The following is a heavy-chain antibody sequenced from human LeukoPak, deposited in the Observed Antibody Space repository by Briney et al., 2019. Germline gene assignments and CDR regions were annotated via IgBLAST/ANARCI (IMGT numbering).Heavy chain of an antibody. J-gene: IGHJ6*03. CDR3: AREGLYYYYYYMDV. CDR2: VYYKGNT. V-gene: IGHV4-39*07. CDR1: GGSVSSSSYY. Sequence: SETLSLTCIVSGGSVSSSSYYWGWIRQPPGRGLEWIGSVYYKGNTYYIPSLKSRVTMSVDTSKNQFSLKLSSVTAADTAVYYCAREGLYYYYYYMDVWGKGTTVTVSS.